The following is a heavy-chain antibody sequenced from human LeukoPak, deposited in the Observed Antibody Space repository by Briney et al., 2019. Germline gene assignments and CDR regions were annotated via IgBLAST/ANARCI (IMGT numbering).Heavy chain of an antibody. Sequence: PWETLSLTCTVSGGSISTYYWSWSRLPPGKGLEWIGYISYSGSTNYNPSLKSRVTISVDTSKNQFSLELTSVTAADTAVYYCARVRSAGYEYYYGMDVWGQGTTITVSS. CDR3: ARVRSAGYEYYYGMDV. CDR1: GGSISTYY. CDR2: ISYSGST. J-gene: IGHJ6*02. V-gene: IGHV4-59*01. D-gene: IGHD5-18*01.